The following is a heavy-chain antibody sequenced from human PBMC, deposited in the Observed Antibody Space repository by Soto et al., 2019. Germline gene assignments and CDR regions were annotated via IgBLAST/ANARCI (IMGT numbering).Heavy chain of an antibody. J-gene: IGHJ4*02. CDR1: GYTFTIYA. CDR3: AREEWLLLDY. Sequence: ASVKVSCKASGYTFTIYAMHWVLQAPGQRLEWMGWINAGNGNTKYSQKFQGRVTITRDTSASTAYMELSSLRSEDTAVYYCAREEWLLLDYWGQGTRVSVTS. V-gene: IGHV1-3*01. CDR2: INAGNGNT. D-gene: IGHD3-22*01.